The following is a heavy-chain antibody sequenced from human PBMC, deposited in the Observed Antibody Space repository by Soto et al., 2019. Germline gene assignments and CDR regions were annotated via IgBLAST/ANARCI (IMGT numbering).Heavy chain of an antibody. CDR1: GGSISSYY. CDR3: ARGGPSSKWLDP. V-gene: IGHV4-59*01. CDR2: VYNSGST. J-gene: IGHJ5*02. Sequence: SETLSLTCTVSGGSISSYYWSWIRQPPGKGLEWIGYVYNSGSTNYNPSLKSRVTISIDTSKNQFSLKLTSLTVTVTAVYYCARGGPSSKWLDPWGQGTLVTVSS.